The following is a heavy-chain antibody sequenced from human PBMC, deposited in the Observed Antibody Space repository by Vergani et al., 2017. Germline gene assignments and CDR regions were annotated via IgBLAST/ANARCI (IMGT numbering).Heavy chain of an antibody. Sequence: EVQLVQSGAEVNKPGESLKISCQISGYSFTNYWIGWVRQMPGKGLEWMGIIHPADSDTRYSPSFQGQVTISVDKSISTAYLQRSSLRASDSAMYYCARLXGRDSSGSKYFDYWGQGTLVTVSS. D-gene: IGHD3-22*01. V-gene: IGHV5-51*01. J-gene: IGHJ4*02. CDR2: IHPADSDT. CDR3: ARLXGRDSSGSKYFDY. CDR1: GYSFTNYW.